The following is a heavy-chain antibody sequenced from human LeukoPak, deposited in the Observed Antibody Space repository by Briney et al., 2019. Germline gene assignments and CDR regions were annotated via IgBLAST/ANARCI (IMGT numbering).Heavy chain of an antibody. D-gene: IGHD2-8*02. CDR1: GGSISSGDYY. CDR3: ARTGGTIDY. V-gene: IGHV4-30-4*01. Sequence: SETLSLTCTVSGGSISSGDYYWSWIRQPPGKGLEWIGYIYYSGSTCYNPSLKSRVTISVDTSKNQFSLKLNSVTAADTAVHYCARTGGTIDYWGQGTLVTVSS. CDR2: IYYSGST. J-gene: IGHJ4*02.